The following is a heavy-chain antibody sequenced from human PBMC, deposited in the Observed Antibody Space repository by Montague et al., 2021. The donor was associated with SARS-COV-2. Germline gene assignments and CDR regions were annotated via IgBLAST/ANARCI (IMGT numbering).Heavy chain of an antibody. V-gene: IGHV4-34*01. J-gene: IGHJ4*02. D-gene: IGHD3-22*01. Sequence: SETLSLTCAVYGGSFSGYYWSWIRQPPGKGLEWIGEINHSGSTKYSPSLKSRVTISVDTSKNQFSLKMRSVTVADTAVYYCARGTKSVFTYDEDSSGYALDYWGQGTLVTVSS. CDR1: GGSFSGYY. CDR3: ARGTKSVFTYDEDSSGYALDY. CDR2: INHSGST.